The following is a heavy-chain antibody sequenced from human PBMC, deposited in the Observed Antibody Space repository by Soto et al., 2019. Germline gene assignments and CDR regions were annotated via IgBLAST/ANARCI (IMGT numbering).Heavy chain of an antibody. CDR3: VRKTGTTFLGSFFDH. CDR2: IFYIGNA. J-gene: IGHJ4*02. CDR1: GVSITSGDNY. Sequence: QVQLQETGPGLVKPSQTLSLTCTVSGVSITSGDNYWSWIRQPPGKGLEWIGYIFYIGNAYYNPSLKSRVIISVDTSRNQFSLRLTSVTAADTAVYYCVRKTGTTFLGSFFDHWGQGTLVTVSS. D-gene: IGHD1-7*01. V-gene: IGHV4-30-4*01.